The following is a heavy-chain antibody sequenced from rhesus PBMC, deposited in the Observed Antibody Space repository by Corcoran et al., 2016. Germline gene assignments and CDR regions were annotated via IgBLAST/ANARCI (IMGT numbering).Heavy chain of an antibody. V-gene: IGHV4-73*01. D-gene: IGHD3-16*01. CDR2: IYGNSAST. J-gene: IGHJ4*01. CDR1: GGSISGYYY. CDR3: ARDQDLRVYYYGYYFDY. Sequence: QVKLQQWGEGLVKPWETLSLTCAVSGGSISGYYYATWLRQPPVKGRAWFGYIYGNSASTNYNPSLKYRVTLSKDSSKDPFSLKLSSVTAADTAVYYFARDQDLRVYYYGYYFDYWGQGVLVTVSS.